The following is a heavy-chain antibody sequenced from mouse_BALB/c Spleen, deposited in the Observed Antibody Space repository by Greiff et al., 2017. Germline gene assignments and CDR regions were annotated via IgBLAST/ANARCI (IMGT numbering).Heavy chain of an antibody. V-gene: IGHV14-4*02. CDR3: NAPKAWFAY. Sequence: EVQLQQSGAELVRSGASVKLSCTASGFNIKDYYMHWVKQRPEQGLEWIGWIDPENGDTEYAPKFQGKATMTADTSSNTAYLQLSSLTSEDTAVYYCNAPKAWFAYWGQGTLVTVSA. D-gene: IGHD6-5*01. J-gene: IGHJ3*01. CDR1: GFNIKDYY. CDR2: IDPENGDT.